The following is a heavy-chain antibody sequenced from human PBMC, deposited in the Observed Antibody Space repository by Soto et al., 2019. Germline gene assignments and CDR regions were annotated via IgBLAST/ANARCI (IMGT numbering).Heavy chain of an antibody. CDR3: ASALAPASGSYV. J-gene: IGHJ4*02. D-gene: IGHD1-26*01. Sequence: QVQLQESGPGLVKPSQTLSLTCTVSGGSISSGGYYWSWIRQHPGKGLEWIGYIYYSGSTYYNPSLKSRVXDXVAXSKHQFSLKLSSVTAASTAVYYCASALAPASGSYVWGQGTLVTVSS. CDR2: IYYSGST. V-gene: IGHV4-31*03. CDR1: GGSISSGGYY.